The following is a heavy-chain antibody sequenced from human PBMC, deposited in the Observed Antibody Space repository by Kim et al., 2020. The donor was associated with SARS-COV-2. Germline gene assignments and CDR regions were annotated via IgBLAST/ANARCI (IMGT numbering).Heavy chain of an antibody. J-gene: IGHJ5*02. CDR2: INHSGST. CDR3: ARGPREVIAATPRVRRYKWFDP. Sequence: SETLSLTCAVYGGSFSGYYWSWIRQPPGKGLEWIGEINHSGSTNYNPSLKSRATISVDTSKNQFSLHLSSVTAADTAIYYCARGPREVIAATPRVRRYKWFDPWGQGTLVTVSS. V-gene: IGHV4-34*01. D-gene: IGHD2-15*01. CDR1: GGSFSGYY.